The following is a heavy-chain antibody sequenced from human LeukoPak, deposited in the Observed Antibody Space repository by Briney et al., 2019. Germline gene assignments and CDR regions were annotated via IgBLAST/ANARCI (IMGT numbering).Heavy chain of an antibody. CDR2: IKQDGGEK. CDR1: GFTFSSYW. J-gene: IGHJ6*03. D-gene: IGHD3-22*01. V-gene: IGHV3-7*01. CDR3: ARHYDSSGYSYPPPYYYYYMDV. Sequence: LGGSLRLSCAASGFTFSSYWMSWVRQAPGKGLEWVANIKQDGGEKYYVDSVRGRFTISRDNAKNSLYLQMNSLRAEDTAVYYCARHYDSSGYSYPPPYYYYYMDVWGEGTTVTVSS.